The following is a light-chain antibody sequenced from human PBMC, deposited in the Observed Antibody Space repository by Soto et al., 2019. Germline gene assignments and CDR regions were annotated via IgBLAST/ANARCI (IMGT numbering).Light chain of an antibody. V-gene: IGLV1-40*01. J-gene: IGLJ2*01. Sequence: QSVLTQPPSVSGAPGQRVTISCTGSRSNIGAGYDVHWYQQLPGTAPKLLIYVTNNRPSGVPDRFSGSKSGTSASLAITGLRAEDEADYYCQTYDSSLSGSIFGGGTKRTVL. CDR1: RSNIGAGYD. CDR2: VTN. CDR3: QTYDSSLSGSI.